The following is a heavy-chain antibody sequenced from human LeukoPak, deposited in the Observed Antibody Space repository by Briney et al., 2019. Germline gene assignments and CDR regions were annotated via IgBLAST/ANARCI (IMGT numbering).Heavy chain of an antibody. J-gene: IGHJ4*02. CDR1: GYTFTSYG. D-gene: IGHD6-13*01. Sequence: ASVKVSCKASGYTFTSYGINWVRQATGQGLEWMGWMNPNSGNTGYAQKFQGRVTMTRNTSISTAYMELSSPRSEDTAVYYCARGESSSWYGGYWGQGTLVTVSS. CDR2: MNPNSGNT. CDR3: ARGESSSWYGGY. V-gene: IGHV1-8*01.